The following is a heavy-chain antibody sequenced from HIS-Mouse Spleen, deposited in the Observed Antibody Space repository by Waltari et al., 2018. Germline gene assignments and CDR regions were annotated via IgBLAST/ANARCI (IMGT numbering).Heavy chain of an antibody. Sequence: QVQLVESGGGVVQPGRSLRLSCAASGFTFSSYGMHWVRQAPGKWLEWVAVISYDGSNKYYADSVKGRFTISRDNSKNTLYLQMNSLRAEDTAVYYCAKDRNYFDYWGQGTLVTVSS. CDR3: AKDRNYFDY. CDR1: GFTFSSYG. CDR2: ISYDGSNK. V-gene: IGHV3-30*18. J-gene: IGHJ4*02.